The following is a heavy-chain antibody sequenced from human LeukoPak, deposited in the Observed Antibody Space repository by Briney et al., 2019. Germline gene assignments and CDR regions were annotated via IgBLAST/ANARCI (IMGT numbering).Heavy chain of an antibody. J-gene: IGHJ4*02. D-gene: IGHD2-2*01. CDR2: VYHSGST. CDR3: ARGPVPAASIDY. CDR1: GGSISSGGYY. Sequence: SQTLSLTCTVSGGSISSGGYYWSWIRQPPGKGLEWIGYVYHSGSTYYNPSLKSRVTISVDRSKNQFSLKLSSVTAADTAVYYCARGPVPAASIDYWGQGTLVTVSS. V-gene: IGHV4-30-2*01.